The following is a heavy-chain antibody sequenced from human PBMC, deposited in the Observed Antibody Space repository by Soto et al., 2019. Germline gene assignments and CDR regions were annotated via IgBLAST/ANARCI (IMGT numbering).Heavy chain of an antibody. CDR2: IKQDGSEK. V-gene: IGHV3-7*03. CDR1: GFTFSSYW. D-gene: IGHD2-15*01. J-gene: IGHJ6*02. Sequence: QAGGSLRLSCAASGFTFSSYWMSWVRQAPGKGLEWVANIKQDGSEKYYVDSVKGRFTISRDNAKNSLYLQMNSLRAEGTAVYYCARPITDLWLGVVVAHYYYGMDVWGQGTTVTVSS. CDR3: ARPITDLWLGVVVAHYYYGMDV.